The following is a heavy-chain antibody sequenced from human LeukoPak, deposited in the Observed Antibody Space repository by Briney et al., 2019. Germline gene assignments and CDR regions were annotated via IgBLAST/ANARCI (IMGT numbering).Heavy chain of an antibody. CDR2: IYYSGST. J-gene: IGHJ6*03. Sequence: SETLSLTCTVSGGSISSYYWSWIRQPPGKGLEWIGYIYYSGSTNHNPSLKSRVTISVDTSKNQFSLKLSSVTAADTAVYYCARGRPSPSSGWSKSITYYMDVWGKGTTVTVSS. CDR3: ARGRPSPSSGWSKSITYYMDV. V-gene: IGHV4-59*01. CDR1: GGSISSYY. D-gene: IGHD6-19*01.